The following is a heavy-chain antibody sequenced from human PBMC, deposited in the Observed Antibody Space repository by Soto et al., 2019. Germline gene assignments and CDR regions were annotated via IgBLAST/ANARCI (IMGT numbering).Heavy chain of an antibody. CDR1: GYTFTSYG. J-gene: IGHJ6*02. Sequence: QVQLVQSGAEVKKPGASVKVSCKASGYTFTSYGISWVRQAPGQGLEWMGWISAYNGNTNYAQKLQGRVTMTTDTTTSTAYMGLRSLRSDDTAVYYCARARIVVVPPAYYYYGMDVWGQGTTVTVSS. V-gene: IGHV1-18*01. CDR2: ISAYNGNT. D-gene: IGHD2-2*01. CDR3: ARARIVVVPPAYYYYGMDV.